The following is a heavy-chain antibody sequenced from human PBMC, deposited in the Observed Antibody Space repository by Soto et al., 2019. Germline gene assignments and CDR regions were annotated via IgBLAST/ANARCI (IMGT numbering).Heavy chain of an antibody. CDR3: ARSIAATTYYYYYGRDV. V-gene: IGHV2-5*01. D-gene: IGHD6-25*01. CDR1: GFSLSTSGVG. CDR2: IYWNDDK. J-gene: IGHJ6*02. Sequence: QITLKESGPTLVKPTQTLTLTCTFSGFSLSTSGVGVGWIRQPPGKALEWLALIYWNDDKRYSPSLKTRVTITKDTSKNQVVLTMTNMDPVDTATYYCARSIAATTYYYYYGRDVWGQGTTVTASS.